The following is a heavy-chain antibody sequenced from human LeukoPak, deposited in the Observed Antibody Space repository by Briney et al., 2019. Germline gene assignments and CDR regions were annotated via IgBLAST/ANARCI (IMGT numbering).Heavy chain of an antibody. J-gene: IGHJ6*02. CDR1: GYTFIGYY. D-gene: IGHD2-15*01. Sequence: ASVKVSCKASGYTFIGYYLHWVGQAPGQGLEWMGWINPNSGGTNYAQKFQGRVTMTRDTSISTAYMELSRLRSDDTAVYYCASGGGYCSGGSCYHEDYDYYYGMDVWGQGSTVTVSS. CDR3: ASGGGYCSGGSCYHEDYDYYYGMDV. CDR2: INPNSGGT. V-gene: IGHV1-2*02.